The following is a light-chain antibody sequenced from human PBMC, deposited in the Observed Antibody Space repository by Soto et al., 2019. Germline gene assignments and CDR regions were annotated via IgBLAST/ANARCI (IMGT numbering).Light chain of an antibody. J-gene: IGKJ3*01. CDR1: QGISSW. CDR3: QQDNSFPLT. Sequence: DIQMTQSPSSVSASVGDRVTISCRASQGISSWLAWYQQKPGKAPSLLIYSASTLHSGVPSSFSGSGSGTDFPLTVSSLQPEDFATYYCQQDNSFPLTFGPGTKVDIK. CDR2: SAS. V-gene: IGKV1-12*01.